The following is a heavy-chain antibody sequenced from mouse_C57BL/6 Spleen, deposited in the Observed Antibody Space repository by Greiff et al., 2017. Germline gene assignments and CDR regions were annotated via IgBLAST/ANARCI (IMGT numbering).Heavy chain of an antibody. D-gene: IGHD2-2*01. CDR3: ARPYGYDAVYAMDY. Sequence: QVQLQQSGAELVKPGASVKISCKASGYAFSSYWMNWVKQRPGKGLEWIGQIYPGDGDTNYNGKFKGKNTLTADKSSSTAYMQLSSLTSEDSAVYFCARPYGYDAVYAMDYWGQGTSVTVSS. V-gene: IGHV1-80*01. CDR1: GYAFSSYW. CDR2: IYPGDGDT. J-gene: IGHJ4*01.